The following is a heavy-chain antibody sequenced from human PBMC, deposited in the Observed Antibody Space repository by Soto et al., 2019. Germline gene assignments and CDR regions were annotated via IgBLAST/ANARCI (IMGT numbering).Heavy chain of an antibody. V-gene: IGHV3-74*01. D-gene: IGHD6-13*01. Sequence: EVQLVESGGGLVQPGGSLRLSCAASGFTFSSYWMHWVRQAPGKGLVWVSRINSDGSSTSYADSVKGRFTISRDNAKNTLYLQMNSLRAEDTAVYYCAALGYSSSWYEAEYFQHWGQGTLVTVSS. CDR3: AALGYSSSWYEAEYFQH. CDR2: INSDGSST. CDR1: GFTFSSYW. J-gene: IGHJ1*01.